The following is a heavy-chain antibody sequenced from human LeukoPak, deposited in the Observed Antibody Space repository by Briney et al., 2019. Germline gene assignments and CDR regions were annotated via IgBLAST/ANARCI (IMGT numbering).Heavy chain of an antibody. Sequence: ASVMVSCKASGGTFSSYAISWVRQAPGQGLEWMGGIIPIFGTANYAQKFQGRVTITADKSTSTAYMELSSLRSEDTAVYYCARARWQLVPPGGWTEDPFDYWGQGTLVTVSS. J-gene: IGHJ4*02. V-gene: IGHV1-69*06. CDR3: ARARWQLVPPGGWTEDPFDY. CDR1: GGTFSSYA. CDR2: IIPIFGTA. D-gene: IGHD6-13*01.